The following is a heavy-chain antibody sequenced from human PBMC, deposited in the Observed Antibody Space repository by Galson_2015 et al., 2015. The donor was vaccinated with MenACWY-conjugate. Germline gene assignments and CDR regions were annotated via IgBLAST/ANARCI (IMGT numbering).Heavy chain of an antibody. Sequence: SVKVSCKASGYTFTFYDMSWVRQTTGQGLVCLGWMNPNSGNTGYAQKFQGRVTMTRNTSITTAYMELSSLSSEDTAVYFCARVTGGRFDLWGQG. CDR1: GYTFTFYD. V-gene: IGHV1-8*01. CDR3: ARVTGGRFDL. D-gene: IGHD3-16*01. CDR2: MNPNSGNT. J-gene: IGHJ4*02.